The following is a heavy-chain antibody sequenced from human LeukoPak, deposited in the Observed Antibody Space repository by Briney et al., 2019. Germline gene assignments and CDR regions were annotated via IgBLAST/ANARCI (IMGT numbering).Heavy chain of an antibody. J-gene: IGHJ3*02. CDR2: ISASGGST. CDR3: AKDRWTEVDAFDI. V-gene: IGHV3-23*01. Sequence: GGSLRLSCAASGFTFSSYGMHWVRQAPGKGLEWVSAISASGGSTYYADSVKGRFTISRDNSKNTLYLQMNSLRAEDTAVYYCAKDRWTEVDAFDIWGQGTMVTVSS. CDR1: GFTFSSYG. D-gene: IGHD1-1*01.